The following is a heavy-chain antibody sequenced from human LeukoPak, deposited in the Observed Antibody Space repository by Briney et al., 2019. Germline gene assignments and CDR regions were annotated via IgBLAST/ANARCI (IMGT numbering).Heavy chain of an antibody. J-gene: IGHJ4*02. CDR1: GGSISSYY. CDR2: IYTSGST. CDR3: ARGGSLDIVVVPAAMPAATMYCGGDCFDY. V-gene: IGHV4-4*07. D-gene: IGHD2-2*03. Sequence: SETLSLTCTVSGGSISSYYRSWIRQPAGKGLEWIGRIYTSGSTNYNPSLKSRVTMSVDTSKNQFSLKLSSVTAADTAVYYCARGGSLDIVVVPAAMPAATMYCGGDCFDYWGQGTLVTVSS.